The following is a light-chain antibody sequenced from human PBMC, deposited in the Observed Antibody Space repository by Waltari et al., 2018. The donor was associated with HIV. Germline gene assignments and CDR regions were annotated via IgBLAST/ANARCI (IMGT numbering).Light chain of an antibody. CDR1: QSILSNSNKKNY. CDR3: QQYYRTPPA. CDR2: WAS. Sequence: TQSPDALVGSLGERVTINCKSSQSILSNSNKKNYLAWYQQRPGQPPKLLVYWASTRESGVPARFSGSGSGTDFTLTITNLQAEDAAIYYCQQYYRTPPAFGQGTKVEI. J-gene: IGKJ1*01. V-gene: IGKV4-1*01.